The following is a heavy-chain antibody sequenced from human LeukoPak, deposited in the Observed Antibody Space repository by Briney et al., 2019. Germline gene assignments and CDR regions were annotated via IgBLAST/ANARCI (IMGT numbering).Heavy chain of an antibody. J-gene: IGHJ4*02. CDR3: AREGRFLEWNN. V-gene: IGHV3-30-3*01. D-gene: IGHD3-3*01. CDR1: GFTFSSYA. CDR2: ISYDGSNK. Sequence: PGGSLRLPCAASGFTFSSYAMHWVRQAPGKGLEWVAVISYDGSNKYYADSVKGRFTISRDNSKNTLYLQMNSLRAEDTAVYYCAREGRFLEWNNWGQGTLVTVSS.